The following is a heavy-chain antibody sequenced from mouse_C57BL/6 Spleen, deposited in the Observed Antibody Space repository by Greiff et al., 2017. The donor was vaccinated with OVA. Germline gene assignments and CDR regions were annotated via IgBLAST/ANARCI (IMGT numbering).Heavy chain of an antibody. J-gene: IGHJ2*01. Sequence: QVQLHQSGPELVKPGASVKISCKASGYAFSSSWMNWVKQRPGTGLEWIGRIYPGDGDTNYNGKFKGKATLTADKASSTAYMQLSSLTSEDSAVYFCASNYEYYFDYWGQGTTLTVSS. V-gene: IGHV1-82*01. CDR2: IYPGDGDT. CDR1: GYAFSSSW. D-gene: IGHD2-1*01. CDR3: ASNYEYYFDY.